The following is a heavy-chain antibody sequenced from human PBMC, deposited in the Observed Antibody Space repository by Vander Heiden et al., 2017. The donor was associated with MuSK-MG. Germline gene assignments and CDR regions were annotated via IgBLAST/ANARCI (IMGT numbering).Heavy chain of an antibody. CDR3: VRDGTNWFDP. J-gene: IGHJ5*02. Sequence: QVQLQASGPGLVKPSETLSLNCTVSGGSIRTDYWSWIRQSAGKGLEWIGRIYFTGSTLYNPSFKSRVTMSVDTFRNQFSLKLRSVTAADTAVYYCVRDGTNWFDPWGQGTLVTVSS. CDR1: GGSIRTDY. V-gene: IGHV4-4*07. D-gene: IGHD1-26*01. CDR2: IYFTGST.